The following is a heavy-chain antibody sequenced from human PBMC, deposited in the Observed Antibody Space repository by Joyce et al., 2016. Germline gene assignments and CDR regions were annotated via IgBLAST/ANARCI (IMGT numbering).Heavy chain of an antibody. J-gene: IGHJ6*02. CDR3: ARGGLVYDYSMDV. D-gene: IGHD2-21*01. Sequence: EVQLVESGGGLVKPGGSLKISCAASGFMFSTSSGSWFRQAPGKGLELVSAISGDRRFIFHADAVRGRFTVSRDNAENSLYLQMKSLRVEDTTVYFCARGGLVYDYSMDVWGQGTTVIVSS. CDR1: GFMFSTSS. V-gene: IGHV3-21*02. CDR2: ISGDRRFI.